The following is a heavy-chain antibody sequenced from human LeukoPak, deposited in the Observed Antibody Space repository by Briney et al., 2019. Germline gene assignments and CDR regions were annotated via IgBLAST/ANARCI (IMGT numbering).Heavy chain of an antibody. CDR3: AKDRDTAAFDY. J-gene: IGHJ4*02. D-gene: IGHD5-18*01. V-gene: IGHV3-30*18. CDR2: ISYDGSNK. Sequence: QPGGSLRLSCAASGFTFSSYGMHWVRQAPGKGLEWVAVISYDGSNKYYADSVKGRFTISRDNSKNTLYLQMNSLRAEDTAVYYCAKDRDTAAFDYWGQGTLVTVSS. CDR1: GFTFSSYG.